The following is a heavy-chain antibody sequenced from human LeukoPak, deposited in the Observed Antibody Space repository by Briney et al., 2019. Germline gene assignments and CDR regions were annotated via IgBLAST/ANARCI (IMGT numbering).Heavy chain of an antibody. J-gene: IGHJ5*02. Sequence: APVKVSCKASGYTFTGFYMHWVRQAPGQGLEWMGWINPNSGGTNYAQKFQGRVTMTRDTSISTAYMELSRLRSDDTAVYYCARAHLIAAAGYNWFDPWGQGTLVTVSS. CDR1: GYTFTGFY. CDR3: ARAHLIAAAGYNWFDP. CDR2: INPNSGGT. D-gene: IGHD6-13*01. V-gene: IGHV1-2*02.